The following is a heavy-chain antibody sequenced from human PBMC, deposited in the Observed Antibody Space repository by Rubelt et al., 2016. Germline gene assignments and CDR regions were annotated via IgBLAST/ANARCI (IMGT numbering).Heavy chain of an antibody. J-gene: IGHJ4*02. CDR2: IYHSGST. CDR3: ASNDYYDSSGFFSY. Sequence: QVQLQESGPGLVKPSETLSLTCTVSGYSISSGYYWGWIRQPPGKGLEWIGSIYHSGSTYYNPSLKSRVTISVDTSKNQFSLKLSSVTAADTAVYYCASNDYYDSSGFFSYWGQGTLVTVSS. V-gene: IGHV4-38-2*02. CDR1: GYSISSGYY. D-gene: IGHD3-22*01.